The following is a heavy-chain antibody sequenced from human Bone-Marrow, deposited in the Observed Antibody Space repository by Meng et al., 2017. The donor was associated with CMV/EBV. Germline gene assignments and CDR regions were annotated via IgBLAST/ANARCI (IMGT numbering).Heavy chain of an antibody. J-gene: IGHJ4*02. CDR2: SNAGNGNT. D-gene: IGHD1-26*01. CDR1: GYTFTSYA. Sequence: ASVKVSCKASGYTFTSYAMHWVRQAPGQRLEWMGWSNAGNGNTKYSQEFQGRVTITRDTSASTAYMELSSLRSDDTAVYYCAVGSDPYYFDYWGQGTLGTVSS. CDR3: AVGSDPYYFDY. V-gene: IGHV1-3*02.